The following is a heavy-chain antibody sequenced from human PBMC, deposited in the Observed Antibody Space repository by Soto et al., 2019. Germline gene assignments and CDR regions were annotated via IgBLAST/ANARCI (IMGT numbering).Heavy chain of an antibody. CDR3: ARATTVTDY. D-gene: IGHD4-17*01. J-gene: IGHJ4*02. CDR1: GFIFSDHY. V-gene: IGHV3-72*01. CDR2: TRNKANSHTT. Sequence: EVQLVESGGGLVQPRGSLRLSCAASGFIFSDHYMDWVRQAPGKGLEWVGRTRNKANSHTTEYAASVKGRFTISRDDSKNSLYLQMNSLKIEDTAVYYCARATTVTDYWGQGTLVTVSS.